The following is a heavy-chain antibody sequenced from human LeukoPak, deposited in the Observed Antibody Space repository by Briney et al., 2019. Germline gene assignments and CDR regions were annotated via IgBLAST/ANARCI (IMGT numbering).Heavy chain of an antibody. CDR2: IYHSGST. CDR3: ARATARVDAFDI. CDR1: GGSISSGGYS. V-gene: IGHV4-30-2*01. D-gene: IGHD1-1*01. J-gene: IGHJ3*02. Sequence: SQTLSLTCAVSGGSISSGGYSWSWIRQPPGKGLEWIGYIYHSGSTYYNPSLKSRVTISVDRSENQFSLKLSSVTAADTAVYYCARATARVDAFDIWGQGTMVTVSS.